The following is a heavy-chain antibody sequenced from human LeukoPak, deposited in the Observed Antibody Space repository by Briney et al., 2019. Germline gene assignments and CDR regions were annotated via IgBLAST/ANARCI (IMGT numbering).Heavy chain of an antibody. CDR2: INPADSVT. J-gene: IGHJ4*02. CDR1: GYSFSSHG. V-gene: IGHV5-51*01. D-gene: IGHD2-15*01. CDR3: ARRYCSGGTCYYFDY. Sequence: GESLKISCEASGYSFSSHGIVWVRQMPGKGLEWMGIINPADSVTIYSPSFQGQVTISADKSITTAYLQWSSLKASDTAMHYCARRYCSGGTCYYFDYWGQGALVTVSS.